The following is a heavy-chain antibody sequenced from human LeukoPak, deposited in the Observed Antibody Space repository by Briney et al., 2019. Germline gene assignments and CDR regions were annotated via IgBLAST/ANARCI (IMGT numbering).Heavy chain of an antibody. V-gene: IGHV4-59*01. J-gene: IGHJ4*02. Sequence: PPXKALEWIAYIYYSGGTNYNPSLKSRVTISVDTSKNQFSLKLSSVTAADTAVYYCARVGAKDYWGQGTLVTVSS. CDR3: ARVGAKDY. CDR2: IYYSGGT. D-gene: IGHD1-26*01.